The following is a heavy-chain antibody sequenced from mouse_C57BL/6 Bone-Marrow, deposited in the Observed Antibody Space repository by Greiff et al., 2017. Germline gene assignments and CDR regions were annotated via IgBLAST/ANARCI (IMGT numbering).Heavy chain of an antibody. CDR1: GYTFTSYW. CDR2: IHPSDSDT. D-gene: IGHD3-2*02. J-gene: IGHJ4*01. Sequence: VQLQQPGAELVKPGASVKVSCKASGYTFTSYWMHWVKQRPGQGLEWIGRIHPSDSDTNYNQKFKGKATLTVDKSSSTAYMQLISLTSEDSAVYYCAISAQATPCYAMDYWGQGTSVTVSS. V-gene: IGHV1-74*01. CDR3: AISAQATPCYAMDY.